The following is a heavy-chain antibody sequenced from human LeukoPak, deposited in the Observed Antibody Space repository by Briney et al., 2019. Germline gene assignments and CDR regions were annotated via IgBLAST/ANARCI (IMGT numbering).Heavy chain of an antibody. CDR3: ARLSRDGYKYAFDI. V-gene: IGHV4-59*11. J-gene: IGHJ3*02. Sequence: SETLSLTCTVSGGSISSHYWSWIRQPPGKGLEWIGYIYYSGSTNYNPSLKSRVTISVDTSKNQFSLKLSSVTAADTAVYYCARLSRDGYKYAFDIWGQGTMVTVSS. CDR2: IYYSGST. CDR1: GGSISSHY. D-gene: IGHD5-24*01.